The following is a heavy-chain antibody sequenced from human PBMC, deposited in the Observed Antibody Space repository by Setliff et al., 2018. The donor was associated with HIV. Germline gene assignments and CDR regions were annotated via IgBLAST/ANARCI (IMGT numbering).Heavy chain of an antibody. CDR3: ARNPHYFDRSGYYSWFYFDY. V-gene: IGHV5-51*01. Sequence: PGESLKISCKGSGYTFTTYWIGWVRQMPGKGLEWMGIIYPDTSDTRYSPSLQGQVTMSADKSISTAYLQLISLRASDTAMYYCARNPHYFDRSGYYSWFYFDYWGQGMLVTVS. CDR1: GYTFTTYW. J-gene: IGHJ4*02. D-gene: IGHD3-22*01. CDR2: IYPDTSDT.